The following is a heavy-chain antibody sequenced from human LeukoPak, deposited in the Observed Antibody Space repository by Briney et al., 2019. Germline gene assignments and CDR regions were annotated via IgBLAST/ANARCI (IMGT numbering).Heavy chain of an antibody. CDR2: INHSGST. CDR1: GGSFSGYY. J-gene: IGHJ4*02. D-gene: IGHD3-3*01. V-gene: IGHV4-34*01. CDR3: ARGRITIFGGVGPQFDY. Sequence: PSETLSLTCAVYGGSFSGYYWSWIRQPPGKGLEWIGEINHSGSTNYNPSLKSRVTISVDTSKNQFSLKLSSVTAADTAVYYCARGRITIFGGVGPQFDYWGQGTLFTVS.